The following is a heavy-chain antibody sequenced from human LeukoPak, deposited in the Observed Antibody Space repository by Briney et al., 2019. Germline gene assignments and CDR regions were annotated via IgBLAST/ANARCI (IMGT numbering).Heavy chain of an antibody. CDR3: AKFSTRDSSSWYGVGKNYFDY. CDR1: GFTFSSYG. D-gene: IGHD6-13*01. J-gene: IGHJ4*02. Sequence: QPGRSLRLSCAASGFTFSSYGMHWVRQAPGKGLEWVAVISYDGSNKYYADSVKGRFTISRDNSKNTLYLQMNSLRAEDTAVYYCAKFSTRDSSSWYGVGKNYFDYWGQGTLVTVSS. CDR2: ISYDGSNK. V-gene: IGHV3-30*18.